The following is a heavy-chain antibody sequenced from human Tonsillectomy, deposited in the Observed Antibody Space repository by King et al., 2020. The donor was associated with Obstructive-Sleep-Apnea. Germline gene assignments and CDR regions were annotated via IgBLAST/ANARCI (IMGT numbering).Heavy chain of an antibody. Sequence: LQLQESGPGLVKPSETLSLNCTVSGGSISSGSYYWGWIRQPPGKGLEWIGSIYYSGSTYYNPSLKSRVTISVDTSKNQFSLKLSSVTAADTAVDYCARRYYNILTGPDWYFDLWGRGTLVVVSS. J-gene: IGHJ2*01. D-gene: IGHD3-9*01. V-gene: IGHV4-39*07. CDR2: IYYSGST. CDR1: GGSISSGSYY. CDR3: ARRYYNILTGPDWYFDL.